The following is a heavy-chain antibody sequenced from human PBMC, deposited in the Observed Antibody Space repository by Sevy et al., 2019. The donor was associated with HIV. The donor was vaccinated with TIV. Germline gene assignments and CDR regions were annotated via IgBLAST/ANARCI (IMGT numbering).Heavy chain of an antibody. D-gene: IGHD3-3*02. Sequence: GGSLRLSCAASGFTFGDYTMHWVRQAPGKGLEWVSGISWNGGTTAYADSVKGRFTISRDDAKKSLSLQLTSLTTADTALYYCARGTTWAGIEDHWGQGTLVTVSS. V-gene: IGHV3-9*01. CDR1: GFTFGDYT. J-gene: IGHJ4*02. CDR2: ISWNGGTT. CDR3: ARGTTWAGIEDH.